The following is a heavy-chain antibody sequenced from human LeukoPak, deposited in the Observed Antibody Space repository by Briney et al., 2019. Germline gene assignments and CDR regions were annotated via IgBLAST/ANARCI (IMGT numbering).Heavy chain of an antibody. D-gene: IGHD2-8*01. V-gene: IGHV1-69*05. Sequence: EASVKVSCKASGGTFSSYTISWVRQAPGQGLEWMGRIIPIFGTANYAQKFQGRVTITTDESTSTAYMELSSLRSEDTAVYYCAREGVNGVCGYWGQGTLVTVSS. CDR3: AREGVNGVCGY. CDR1: GGTFSSYT. J-gene: IGHJ4*02. CDR2: IIPIFGTA.